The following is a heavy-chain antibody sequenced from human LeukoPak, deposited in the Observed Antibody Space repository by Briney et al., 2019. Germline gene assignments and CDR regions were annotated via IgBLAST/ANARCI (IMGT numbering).Heavy chain of an antibody. Sequence: GRSLRLSCAASGFTFSSYAMHWVRQAPGKGLEWVAVISYEGSNKYYADSVKGRFTISRDNSKNTLYLQMNSLRAEDTAVYYCAREFTSLDYWGQGTLVTVSS. D-gene: IGHD2-2*01. J-gene: IGHJ4*02. CDR2: ISYEGSNK. CDR1: GFTFSSYA. V-gene: IGHV3-30-3*01. CDR3: AREFTSLDY.